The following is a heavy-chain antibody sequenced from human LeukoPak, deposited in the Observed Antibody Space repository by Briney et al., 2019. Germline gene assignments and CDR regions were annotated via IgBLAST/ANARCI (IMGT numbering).Heavy chain of an antibody. V-gene: IGHV3-23*01. J-gene: IGHJ4*02. Sequence: PGGSLRLSCAASGFTFSNFGMSWVRQAPGKGLEWVSSFSGSGSSTYYADSVKGRFSVSRDNSKNTLYLQMTSLRAEDTAVYYCARFDYADYLAFDYWGQGTLVTVSS. CDR1: GFTFSNFG. CDR3: ARFDYADYLAFDY. CDR2: FSGSGSST. D-gene: IGHD4-17*01.